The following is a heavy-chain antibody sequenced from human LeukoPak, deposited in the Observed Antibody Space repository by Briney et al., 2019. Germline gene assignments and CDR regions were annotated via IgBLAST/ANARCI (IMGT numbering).Heavy chain of an antibody. CDR2: ISSIGSIT. CDR3: ARDRDTGRVGTTDFDY. CDR1: GFTFNDYY. D-gene: IGHD5-12*01. V-gene: IGHV3-11*04. J-gene: IGHJ4*02. Sequence: GGSLRLSCAASGFTFNDYYMSWIRQAPGKGLEWVSYISSIGSITHYGDSVKGRFTISRDNAKNSLHLQMNSLRAEDTAVYYCARDRDTGRVGTTDFDYWGQGTLVTVSS.